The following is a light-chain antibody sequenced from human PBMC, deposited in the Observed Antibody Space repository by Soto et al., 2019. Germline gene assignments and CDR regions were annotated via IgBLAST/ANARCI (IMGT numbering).Light chain of an antibody. Sequence: QSAPTQPASVSGSPGHSITISCTGTRSDVGGYNFVSWYQQKPGKAPKLLIYEVTPRPSGISDRYSGSKSGNMASLTISGLQDEDEASYYCCTYARNRLYVFGSGTKLTVL. CDR2: EVT. CDR3: CTYARNRLYV. J-gene: IGLJ1*01. V-gene: IGLV2-14*01. CDR1: RSDVGGYNF.